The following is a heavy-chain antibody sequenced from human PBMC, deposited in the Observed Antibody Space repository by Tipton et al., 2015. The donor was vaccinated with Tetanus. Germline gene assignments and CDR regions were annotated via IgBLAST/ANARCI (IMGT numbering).Heavy chain of an antibody. CDR2: MYSGGDT. CDR3: ARDSTYLFDY. D-gene: IGHD2-2*01. Sequence: VQLVQSGGGLIQPGGSLRLSCVASGFIVSSHYMSWVRQAPGKGLEWVSVMYSGGDTYYVDSVKGRFSISRDNAKNSLYLQMNSLRAEDTAVYYCARDSTYLFDYWGQGTLVTVSS. CDR1: GFIVSSHY. V-gene: IGHV3-53*01. J-gene: IGHJ4*02.